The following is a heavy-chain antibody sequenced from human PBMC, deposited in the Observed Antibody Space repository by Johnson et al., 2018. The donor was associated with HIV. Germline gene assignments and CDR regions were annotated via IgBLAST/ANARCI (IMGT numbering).Heavy chain of an antibody. CDR1: GFTFSSYA. D-gene: IGHD1-26*01. J-gene: IGHJ3*02. CDR3: ARDGKVGATPRRAFDI. CDR2: ISYDGSNK. Sequence: QVTLVESGGGVVQPGRSLRLSCAASGFTFSSYAMHWVRQAPGKGLEWVAVISYDGSNKYYADSVKGRFTISRDNSKNTLYLQMNSLRAEDTAVYYCARDGKVGATPRRAFDIWGQGTMVTVSS. V-gene: IGHV3-30-3*01.